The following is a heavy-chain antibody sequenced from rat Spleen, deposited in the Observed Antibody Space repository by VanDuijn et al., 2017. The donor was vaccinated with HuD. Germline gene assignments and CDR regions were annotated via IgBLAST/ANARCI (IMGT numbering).Heavy chain of an antibody. CDR2: IWTGGST. V-gene: IGHV2-30*01. J-gene: IGHJ1*01. CDR1: GFSLTSYN. CDR3: ARDWYFDF. Sequence: QVQLKESGPGLVQPSQTLSLTCTVSGFSLTSYNVHWVRQPTGKGLEWMGVIWTGGSTDYNSALKSRLSISRDTSKSQVYLKINSLQTEDTATYYCARDWYFDFWGPGTMVTVSS.